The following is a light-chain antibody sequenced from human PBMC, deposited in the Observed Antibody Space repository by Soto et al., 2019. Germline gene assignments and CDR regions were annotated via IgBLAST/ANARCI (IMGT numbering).Light chain of an antibody. V-gene: IGLV1-47*02. Sequence: QPVLTQPPSASGTPGQRVTISCSGSSSNIGSNYVYWYQQLPGTAPKLLIYSNNQRPSGVPDRFSGSKSGTSASLAISGLRSEDAADYYCAAWDDSLSGYVVFGGGTKLTVL. CDR1: SSNIGSNY. CDR3: AAWDDSLSGYVV. CDR2: SNN. J-gene: IGLJ2*01.